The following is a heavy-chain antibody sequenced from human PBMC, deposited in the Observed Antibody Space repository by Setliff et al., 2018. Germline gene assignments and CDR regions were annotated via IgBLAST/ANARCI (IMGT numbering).Heavy chain of an antibody. Sequence: KASETLSLTCTVSGGSISSSSYYWGWIRQPPGKGLEWIGSIYYSGSTYYNPSLKSRVTISVDTSKNQFSLKLSSVTAADTAVYYCARHHRNVAARLFDSWGQGTRVTVSS. CDR2: IYYSGST. V-gene: IGHV4-39*01. J-gene: IGHJ4*02. CDR1: GGSISSSSYY. D-gene: IGHD6-6*01. CDR3: ARHHRNVAARLFDS.